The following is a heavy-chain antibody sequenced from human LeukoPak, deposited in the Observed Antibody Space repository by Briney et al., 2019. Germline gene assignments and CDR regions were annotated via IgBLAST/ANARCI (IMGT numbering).Heavy chain of an antibody. J-gene: IGHJ4*02. CDR3: ARGLPRYSSSSGDY. CDR2: ISAYNGNT. CDR1: GYTFTSYC. V-gene: IGHV1-18*01. D-gene: IGHD6-6*01. Sequence: GASVTVFCKASGYTFTSYCISWVRQAPGQGLEWMGSISAYNGNTNYAQKLQGRVTMTTDTSTSTAYMELRSVRSDDTAVYYCARGLPRYSSSSGDYWGQGTLVTVSS.